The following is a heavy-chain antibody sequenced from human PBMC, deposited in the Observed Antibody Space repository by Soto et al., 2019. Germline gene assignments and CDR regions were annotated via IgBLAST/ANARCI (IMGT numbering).Heavy chain of an antibody. CDR3: ARSSRVIYVRLLVFDP. CDR2: INHSGST. CDR1: GGSFSGYY. Sequence: TLSLTCAVYGGSFSGYYWSWIRQPPGKGLEWIGEINHSGSTNYNPSLKSRVTISVDTSKNQFSLKLSSVTAADTAVYYCARSSRVIYVRLLVFDPWGQGTLVTVSS. V-gene: IGHV4-34*01. D-gene: IGHD3-10*02. J-gene: IGHJ5*02.